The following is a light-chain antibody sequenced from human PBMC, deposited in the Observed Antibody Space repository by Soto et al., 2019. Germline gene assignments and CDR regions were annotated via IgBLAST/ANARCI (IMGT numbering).Light chain of an antibody. V-gene: IGKV3-20*01. CDR3: QQYGSSPWT. J-gene: IGKJ1*01. CDR2: GAS. Sequence: ETVLTQSPGTLSLSPGERATLSCRASQTIRSNYLAWYRQTPGQAPGLLIYGASNRATGIADRFSGSGSGTDFTIIISSLEPEDFALYYCQQYGSSPWTFGQGTKVEIK. CDR1: QTIRSNY.